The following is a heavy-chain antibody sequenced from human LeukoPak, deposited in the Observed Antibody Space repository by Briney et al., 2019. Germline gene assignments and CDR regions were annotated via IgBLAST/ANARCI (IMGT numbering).Heavy chain of an antibody. CDR1: GYSISSGYY. Sequence: SETLSLTCTVTGYSISSGYYWGWIRQPPGKGLEWIGSIYHSGSTYYNPSLKSRVTISVDTSKSQFSLKLSSVTAADAAVYYCARGGYYYDSSGYQPPHYWGQGTLVTVSS. D-gene: IGHD3-22*01. CDR3: ARGGYYYDSSGYQPPHY. J-gene: IGHJ4*02. CDR2: IYHSGST. V-gene: IGHV4-38-2*02.